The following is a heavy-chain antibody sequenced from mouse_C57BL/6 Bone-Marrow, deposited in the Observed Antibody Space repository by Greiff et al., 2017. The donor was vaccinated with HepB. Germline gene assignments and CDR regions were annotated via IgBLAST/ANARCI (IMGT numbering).Heavy chain of an antibody. D-gene: IGHD2-10*02. Sequence: EVMLVESEAGLVQPGSSMKLSCTASGYTFSDYYMAWVLQVPEKGLEWVANINYDGSSTNYTDSFKSRFIISGDNAKSILYLQMSSLKSEDTATYYCAWVWYFDYWGQGTTLTVSS. CDR1: GYTFSDYY. J-gene: IGHJ2*01. V-gene: IGHV5-16*01. CDR2: INYDGSST. CDR3: AWVWYFDY.